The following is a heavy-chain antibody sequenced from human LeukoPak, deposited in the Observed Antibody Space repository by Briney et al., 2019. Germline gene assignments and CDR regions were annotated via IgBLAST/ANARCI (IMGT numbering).Heavy chain of an antibody. CDR1: GFTFSSYG. J-gene: IGHJ5*02. CDR2: IRYDGSNK. Sequence: PGGSLRLSCAASGFTFSSYGMHWVRQAPGKGLEWVAFIRYDGSNKYYADSVKGRFTISRDNSKNTLYLQMNSLRAEDTAVYYCAKDKVDTAMAANWFDPWGQGTLVTVSS. V-gene: IGHV3-30*02. CDR3: AKDKVDTAMAANWFDP. D-gene: IGHD5-18*01.